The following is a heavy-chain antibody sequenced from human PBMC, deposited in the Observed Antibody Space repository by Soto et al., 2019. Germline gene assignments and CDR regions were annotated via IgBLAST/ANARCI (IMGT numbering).Heavy chain of an antibody. D-gene: IGHD3-9*01. V-gene: IGHV1-8*01. J-gene: IGHJ3*02. CDR3: ARNYDILTGYYTTWAFDI. CDR1: GYTFTSYD. CDR2: MNPNSGNI. Sequence: GASVNVSCKASGYTFTSYDINWVRQATGQGLEWMGWMNPNSGNIGYAQKFQGRVTMTRNTSISTAYMELSSLRSEDTAVYYCARNYDILTGYYTTWAFDIWGQGTMVTVSS.